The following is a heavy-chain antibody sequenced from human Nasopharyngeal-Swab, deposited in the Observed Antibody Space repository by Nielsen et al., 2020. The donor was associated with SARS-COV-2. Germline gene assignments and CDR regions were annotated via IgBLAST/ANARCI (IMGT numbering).Heavy chain of an antibody. D-gene: IGHD6-19*01. V-gene: IGHV3-48*03. J-gene: IGHJ5*02. Sequence: GESLKISCSASGFTFSSYEMNWVRQAPGKGLEWVSYISSSGSVIQYADSVKGRFTISRDNAKKSLYLQMNSLRAEDTAVYYCARASRGWSWGQGTLVTVSS. CDR2: ISSSGSVI. CDR1: GFTFSSYE. CDR3: ARASRGWS.